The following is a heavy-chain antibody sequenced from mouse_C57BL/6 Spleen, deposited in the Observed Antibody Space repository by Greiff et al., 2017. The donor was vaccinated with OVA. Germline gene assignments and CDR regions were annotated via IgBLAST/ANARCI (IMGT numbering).Heavy chain of an antibody. J-gene: IGHJ1*03. Sequence: EVKVVESGGGLVKPGGSLKLSCAASGFTFSDYGMHWVRQAPEKGLEWVAYISSGSSTIYYADTVKGRFTISRDNAKNTLFLQMTSLRSEDTAMYYCARYYGSEYFDVWGTGTTVTVSS. V-gene: IGHV5-17*01. CDR1: GFTFSDYG. D-gene: IGHD1-1*01. CDR3: ARYYGSEYFDV. CDR2: ISSGSSTI.